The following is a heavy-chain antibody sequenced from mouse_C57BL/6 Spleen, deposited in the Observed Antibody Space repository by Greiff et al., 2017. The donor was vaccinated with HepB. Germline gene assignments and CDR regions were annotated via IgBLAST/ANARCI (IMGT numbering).Heavy chain of an antibody. V-gene: IGHV1-81*01. D-gene: IGHD1-1*01. CDR1: GYTFTSYG. CDR2: IYPRSGNT. CDR3: ARTITTVVDFDY. Sequence: VQRVESGAELARPGASVKLSCKASGYTFTSYGISWVKQRTGQGLEWIGEIYPRSGNTYYNEKFKGKATLTADKSSRTAYMELRSLTSEDSAVYFCARTITTVVDFDYWGQGTTLTVSS. J-gene: IGHJ2*01.